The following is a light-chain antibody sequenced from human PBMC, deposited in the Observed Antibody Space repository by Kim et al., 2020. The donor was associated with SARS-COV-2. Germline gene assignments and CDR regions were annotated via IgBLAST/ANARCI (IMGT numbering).Light chain of an antibody. CDR1: QSISFW. Sequence: DIQMTQSPSTLSASVGDRVTITCRASQSISFWLAWYQQKPGKAPKLLIYKASSLESGVPSRFSGSGSGTEFTLTISSLQPDDFATYFCQQYHSYPWTFGQGTKVDIK. V-gene: IGKV1-5*03. CDR3: QQYHSYPWT. CDR2: KAS. J-gene: IGKJ1*01.